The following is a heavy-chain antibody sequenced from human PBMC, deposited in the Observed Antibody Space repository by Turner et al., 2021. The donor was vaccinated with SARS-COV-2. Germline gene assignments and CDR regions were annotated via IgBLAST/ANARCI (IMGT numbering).Heavy chain of an antibody. J-gene: IGHJ4*02. CDR1: GFPFSTYW. D-gene: IGHD4-17*01. CDR2: IRPDGSDQ. Sequence: EVPLVDSGGALVQPGGSLILSCAASGFPFSTYWMAWVRQVPGKGLEWVAHIRPDGSDQYYVGSVKGRFTISRDKVENSLFLQMNSLRAEDTAVYYCARHGDYCFAHWGQGTLLTVSS. CDR3: ARHGDYCFAH. V-gene: IGHV3-7*01.